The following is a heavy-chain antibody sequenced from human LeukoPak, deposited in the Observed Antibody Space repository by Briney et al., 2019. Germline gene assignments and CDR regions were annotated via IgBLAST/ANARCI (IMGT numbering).Heavy chain of an antibody. CDR2: IYTSGST. V-gene: IGHV4-4*07. Sequence: SETLSLTCTVSGGSISIYYWSWIRQPAGKGLEWIGRIYTSGSTNYNPSLKSRVTMSVDTSKNQFSLKLSSVTAADTAVYYCARLANGYYGSGSYYRDKAFDIWGQGTMVTVSS. D-gene: IGHD3-10*01. CDR1: GGSISIYY. CDR3: ARLANGYYGSGSYYRDKAFDI. J-gene: IGHJ3*02.